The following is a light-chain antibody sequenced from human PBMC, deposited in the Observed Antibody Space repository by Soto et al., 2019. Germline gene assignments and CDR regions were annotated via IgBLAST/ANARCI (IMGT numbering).Light chain of an antibody. J-gene: IGLJ3*02. V-gene: IGLV2-8*01. CDR3: SSFSGDNIWV. Sequence: QSALTQPPSASGSPGQSVTISCTGSTSDVGGYEYVSWYQQHPGKAPKLMIFEVNKRPSGVPNRFSGSKSGNTASLTVSGLLSEDEASYYCSSFSGDNIWVFGGGTKLTVL. CDR2: EVN. CDR1: TSDVGGYEY.